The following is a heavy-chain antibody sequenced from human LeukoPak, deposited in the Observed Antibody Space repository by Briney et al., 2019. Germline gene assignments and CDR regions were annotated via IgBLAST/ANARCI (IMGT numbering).Heavy chain of an antibody. CDR1: GFSFSTYW. V-gene: IGHV3-74*01. Sequence: GGSLRLSCAASGFSFSTYWMHWVRQAPGKGLVWVSRIKSDGSTTIYADSVKGRFLISRDNAKNTLYLQMNSLRVEDTAVYYCVKDKYPVVVAATLDYWGQGILVTVSS. J-gene: IGHJ4*02. CDR3: VKDKYPVVVAATLDY. CDR2: IKSDGSTT. D-gene: IGHD2-15*01.